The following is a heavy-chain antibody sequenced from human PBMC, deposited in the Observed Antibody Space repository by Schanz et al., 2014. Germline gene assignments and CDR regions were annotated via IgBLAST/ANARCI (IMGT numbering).Heavy chain of an antibody. V-gene: IGHV1-2*06. CDR1: GRTFIVYH. CDR2: INPNSGGT. J-gene: IGHJ6*02. D-gene: IGHD3-22*01. CDR3: ARGENYDSSASYWYYHGLGV. Sequence: QVQLVQSGAEVKKPGASMKVSCKASGRTFIVYHVLHWVRQAPGQGLEWMGRINPNSGGTNYAQKFRGRVTMTRDTSSSPAYMDLTSLRSDDTAVYSCARGENYDSSASYWYYHGLGVWGQGTTVTVSS.